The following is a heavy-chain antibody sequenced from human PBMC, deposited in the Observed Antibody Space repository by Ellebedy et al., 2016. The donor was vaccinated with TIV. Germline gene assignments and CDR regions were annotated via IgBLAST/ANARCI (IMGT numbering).Heavy chain of an antibody. CDR1: GYTLTSYH. CDR2: IDPRGGST. V-gene: IGHV1-46*01. Sequence: AASVKVSCKASGYTLTSYHVHWVRQAPGQRLEWMGLIDPRGGSTRYARKFQGRVTMTRDTSTNTGYMELSRLRSDDTAVYYCARKGYDSVWGSYRPAGYFDLWGRGTLVTVSS. D-gene: IGHD3-16*02. CDR3: ARKGYDSVWGSYRPAGYFDL. J-gene: IGHJ2*01.